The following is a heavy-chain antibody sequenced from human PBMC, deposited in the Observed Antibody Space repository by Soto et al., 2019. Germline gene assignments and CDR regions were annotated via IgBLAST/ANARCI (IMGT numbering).Heavy chain of an antibody. D-gene: IGHD4-17*01. CDR2: ISAYNGNT. CDR3: ARVSTTTVTLYY. Sequence: ASVKVSCKASGYTFTSYGISWVRQAPGQGLEWMGWISAYNGNTNYAQKLQGRVTMTTDTSTSTAYMELRSLGSDDTAVYYCARVSTTTVTLYYWGQGTLVTAPQ. CDR1: GYTFTSYG. J-gene: IGHJ4*02. V-gene: IGHV1-18*01.